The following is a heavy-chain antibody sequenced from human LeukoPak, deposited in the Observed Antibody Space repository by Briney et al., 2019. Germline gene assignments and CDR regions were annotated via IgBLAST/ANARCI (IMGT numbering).Heavy chain of an antibody. Sequence: SETLSLTCTVSGGSISSGDYYWSWIRQPPGKGLEWIGYIYYSGSTYYNPSLKSRVTISVDTSKNQFSLKLSSVTAADTAVYYCARPSSMVRGQTGYFDYWGQGTLVTVSS. CDR3: ARPSSMVRGQTGYFDY. J-gene: IGHJ4*02. D-gene: IGHD3-10*01. CDR1: GGSISSGDYY. V-gene: IGHV4-30-4*08. CDR2: IYYSGST.